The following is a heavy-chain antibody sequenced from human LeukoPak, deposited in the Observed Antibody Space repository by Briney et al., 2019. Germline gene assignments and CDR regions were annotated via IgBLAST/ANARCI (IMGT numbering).Heavy chain of an antibody. D-gene: IGHD6-19*01. CDR2: INHSGST. CDR1: GGSFSGYY. Sequence: PSETLSLTCTVYGGSFSGYYWSWIRQPPGKGLEWIGEINHSGSTNYNPSLKSRVTISVDTSKNQFSLKLSSVTAADTAVYYCARGRNLRGYSSGWYYFGYWGQGTLVTVSS. CDR3: ARGRNLRGYSSGWYYFGY. V-gene: IGHV4-34*01. J-gene: IGHJ4*02.